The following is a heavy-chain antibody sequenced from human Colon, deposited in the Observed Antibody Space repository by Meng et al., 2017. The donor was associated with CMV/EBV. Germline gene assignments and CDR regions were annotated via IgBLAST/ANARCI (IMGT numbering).Heavy chain of an antibody. CDR1: GDSVYSDSAV. Sequence: GPRPVQPLQSRLITCSIAGDSVYSDSAVWNWIRQSPSRGLECLGRKYYRSKWYFDYEVSVIGRITINADTSKNEFSLQLRSVTPDDTAVYYCARGWELGSWGQGTLVTVSS. CDR3: ARGWELGS. J-gene: IGHJ4*02. D-gene: IGHD1-26*01. CDR2: KYYRSKWYF. V-gene: IGHV6-1*01.